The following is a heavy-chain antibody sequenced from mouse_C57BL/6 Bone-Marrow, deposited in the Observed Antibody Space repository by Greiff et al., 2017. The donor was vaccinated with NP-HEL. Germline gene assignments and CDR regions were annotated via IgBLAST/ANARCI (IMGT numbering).Heavy chain of an antibody. CDR2: INYDGSST. CDR3: ARDRLPYFDY. CDR1: GFTFSDYY. V-gene: IGHV5-16*01. Sequence: EVQRVESEGGLVQPGSSMKLSCTASGFTFSDYYMAWVRQVPEKGLEWVANINYDGSSTYYLDSLKSRFIISRDNAKNILYLQMSSLKSEDTATYYCARDRLPYFDYWGQGTTLTVSS. D-gene: IGHD5-5*01. J-gene: IGHJ2*01.